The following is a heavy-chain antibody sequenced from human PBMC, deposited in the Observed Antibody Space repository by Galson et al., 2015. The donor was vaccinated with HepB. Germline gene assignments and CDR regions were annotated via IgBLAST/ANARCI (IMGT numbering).Heavy chain of an antibody. V-gene: IGHV1-24*01. CDR1: GYTLTELS. CDR2: FDPEDGET. Sequence: SVKVSCKVSGYTLTELSMHWVRQAPGKGLEWMGGFDPEDGETIYAQKFQGRVTMTEDTSTDIAYMELSSLRSEDTAVYYCATLKAYDSSGYYFDYWGQGTLVTVSS. CDR3: ATLKAYDSSGYYFDY. J-gene: IGHJ4*02. D-gene: IGHD3-22*01.